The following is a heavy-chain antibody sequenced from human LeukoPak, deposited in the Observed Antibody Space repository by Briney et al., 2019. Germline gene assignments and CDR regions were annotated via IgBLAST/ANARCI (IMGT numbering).Heavy chain of an antibody. V-gene: IGHV3-74*01. CDR3: ARAPSEIGGYYPEYFRH. Sequence: GRSLRLSCAASGFTFSTYWMHWVSQAPGKGLVWVSRIKSDGSTNYADSVKGRFTISRDNAKNTLSLQMNSLRPEDTGVYYCARAPSEIGGYYPEYFRHWGQGTLVIVSS. D-gene: IGHD3-3*01. CDR2: IKSDGST. J-gene: IGHJ1*01. CDR1: GFTFSTYW.